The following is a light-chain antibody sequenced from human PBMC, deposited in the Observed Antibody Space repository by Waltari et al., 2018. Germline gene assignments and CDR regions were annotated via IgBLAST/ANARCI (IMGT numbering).Light chain of an antibody. CDR3: QQGINWPLT. J-gene: IGKJ5*01. V-gene: IGKV3-11*01. CDR1: QSVSSY. Sequence: EIVLTQSPATLSLSPGERATLSCRASQSVSSYLAWYQQKPGQAPRLLIYDASKMATGIPARFSGRGSGTDFTLTISSLEPEDFAVYYCQQGINWPLTFGQGTRLEIK. CDR2: DAS.